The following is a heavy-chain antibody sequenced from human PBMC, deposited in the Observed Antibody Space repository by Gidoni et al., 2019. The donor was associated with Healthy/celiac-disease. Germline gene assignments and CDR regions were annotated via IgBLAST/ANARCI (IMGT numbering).Heavy chain of an antibody. CDR1: GGSISSGGYY. CDR3: ARSSDILTGYYVSYFDY. Sequence: QVQLQESGPVLVKPSQTLSLTCTVSGGSISSGGYYWSWIRQHPGKGLEWIGYIYYSGSTYYNPSLKSRVTISVDTSKNQFSLKLSSVTAADTAVYYCARSSDILTGYYVSYFDYWGQGTLVTVSS. D-gene: IGHD3-9*01. J-gene: IGHJ4*02. V-gene: IGHV4-31*03. CDR2: IYYSGST.